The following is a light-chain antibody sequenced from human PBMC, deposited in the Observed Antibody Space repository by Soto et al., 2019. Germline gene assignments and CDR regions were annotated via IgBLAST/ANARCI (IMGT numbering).Light chain of an antibody. Sequence: EIVLTQSPGTLSLFPGERATLSCRASQSLSTSYLSWYQQKPGQALRLLIYGASNRAAGIPDRFSGSGSGTDFTLTISRLEPEDFSVYYCHQYGSASTFGQGTRLEIK. CDR2: GAS. CDR3: HQYGSAST. CDR1: QSLSTSY. V-gene: IGKV3-20*01. J-gene: IGKJ5*01.